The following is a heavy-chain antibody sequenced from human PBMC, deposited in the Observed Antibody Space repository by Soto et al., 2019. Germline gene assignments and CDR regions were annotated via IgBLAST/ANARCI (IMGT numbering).Heavy chain of an antibody. J-gene: IGHJ3*02. V-gene: IGHV3-48*03. CDR3: ARFVPSPPDDAFDI. CDR2: ISSSGSTI. CDR1: GFTFSSYE. D-gene: IGHD3-16*02. Sequence: GGSLRLSCAASGFTFSSYEMNWVRQAPGKGLEWVSYISSSGSTIYYADSVKGRFTISRDNAKNSLYLQMNSLRAEDTAVYYCARFVPSPPDDAFDIWGQGTMVTVSS.